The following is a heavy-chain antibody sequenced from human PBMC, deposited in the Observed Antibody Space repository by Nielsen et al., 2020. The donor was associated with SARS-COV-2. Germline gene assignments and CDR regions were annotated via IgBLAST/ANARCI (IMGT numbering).Heavy chain of an antibody. CDR2: ISRSSTTI. CDR1: GFSFSSYE. Sequence: GESLKISCAASGFSFSSYEMDWVRQAPGKGLEWIAYISRSSTTIYYADSVKGRFTISRDNAKNSLYLQMNSLRGEDTALYYCVRGLQVPNGLAHRWGQGTLVTVSS. CDR3: VRGLQVPNGLAHR. D-gene: IGHD3-16*01. J-gene: IGHJ4*02. V-gene: IGHV3-48*03.